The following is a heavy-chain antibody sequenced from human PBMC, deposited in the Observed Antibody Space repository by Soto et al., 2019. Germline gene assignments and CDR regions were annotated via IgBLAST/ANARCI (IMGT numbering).Heavy chain of an antibody. V-gene: IGHV1-69*02. Sequence: QVQLVHSGAEVKKPGSSVKVSCKASGGTFSSYTISWVRQAPGQGLEWMGRIIPILGIANYAQKFQGRVTITADKSTSTAYMELIRLRSEDTAVYYLARTVSDYYYCYYYMDVWGKGTTVTVSS. CDR3: ARTVSDYYYCYYYMDV. D-gene: IGHD4-17*01. CDR1: GGTFSSYT. CDR2: IIPILGIA. J-gene: IGHJ6*03.